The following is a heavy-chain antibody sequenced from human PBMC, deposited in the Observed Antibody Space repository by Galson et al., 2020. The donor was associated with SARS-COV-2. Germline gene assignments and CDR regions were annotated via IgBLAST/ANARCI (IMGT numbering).Heavy chain of an antibody. CDR1: GFTFSSYA. J-gene: IGHJ4*02. CDR2: ISYDGSNK. D-gene: IGHD1-26*01. Sequence: SCAASGFTFSSYAMHWVRQAPGKGLEWVAVISYDGSNKYYADSVKGRFTISRDNSKNTLYLQMNSLRAEDTAVYYCARTYSGSYYGYFDYWGQGTLVTVSS. CDR3: ARTYSGSYYGYFDY. V-gene: IGHV3-30*04.